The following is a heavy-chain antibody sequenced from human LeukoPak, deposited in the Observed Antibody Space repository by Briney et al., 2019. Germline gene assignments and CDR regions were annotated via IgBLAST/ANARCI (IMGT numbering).Heavy chain of an antibody. J-gene: IGHJ4*02. CDR3: ATDLGSGWYSGIYN. V-gene: IGHV1-24*01. D-gene: IGHD6-19*01. CDR2: FDPEDGET. Sequence: ASVKVSCKVSGYALTELSLHWVRQAPGKGLEWMGRFDPEDGETIYAQKFQGRVTMTEDTSTDTAYMELSSLRSEDTAVYYCATDLGSGWYSGIYNWGQGTLVTVSS. CDR1: GYALTELS.